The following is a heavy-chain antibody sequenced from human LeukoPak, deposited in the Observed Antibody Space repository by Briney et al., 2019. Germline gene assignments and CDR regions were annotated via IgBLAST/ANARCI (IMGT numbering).Heavy chain of an antibody. CDR1: GGSISSSSYY. Sequence: SETLSLTCTVSGGSISSSSYYWGWIRQPPGKGLEWIGSIYYSGSTYYNPSLKSRVTISVDTSKNQFSLKLSSVTAADTAVYYCARVKAYDYGERTAYFDYWGQGTLVTVSS. CDR2: IYYSGST. D-gene: IGHD4-17*01. V-gene: IGHV4-39*07. J-gene: IGHJ4*02. CDR3: ARVKAYDYGERTAYFDY.